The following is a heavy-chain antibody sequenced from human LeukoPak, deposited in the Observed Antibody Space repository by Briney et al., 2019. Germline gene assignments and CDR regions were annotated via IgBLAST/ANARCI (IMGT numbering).Heavy chain of an antibody. J-gene: IGHJ4*02. D-gene: IGHD6-13*01. CDR1: GFTFDDYA. Sequence: GGSLRLSCAASGFTFDDYAMHWVRHVPGKGLEWVSLILGDGSSTNYADSVKGRFTISRDNSKNSLYLHMNSLRVEDTALYFCAKDRYSSSWYTIDYWGQGTLVTVSS. V-gene: IGHV3-43*02. CDR2: ILGDGSST. CDR3: AKDRYSSSWYTIDY.